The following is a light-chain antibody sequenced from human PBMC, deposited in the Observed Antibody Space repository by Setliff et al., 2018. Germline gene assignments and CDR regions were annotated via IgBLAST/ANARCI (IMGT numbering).Light chain of an antibody. CDR1: RSNVGPNT. J-gene: IGLJ2*01. Sequence: QSVLTQPPSASGTPGQRVTISCSGSRSNVGPNTVDRYQQLPGTAPKLLVFGNSQRPSGVPDRFSGSKSGTTASLVISGLQSEDEADYYCATWDDGLNGAVFGGGTKVTVL. CDR3: ATWDDGLNGAV. CDR2: GNS. V-gene: IGLV1-44*01.